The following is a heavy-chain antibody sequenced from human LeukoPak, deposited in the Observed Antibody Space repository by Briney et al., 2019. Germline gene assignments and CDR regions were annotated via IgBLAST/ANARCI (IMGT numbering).Heavy chain of an antibody. D-gene: IGHD3-22*01. CDR2: INPNSGGT. CDR3: ASGGYHYDSSGYYRFDH. V-gene: IGHV1-2*02. CDR1: GYTFTGYY. J-gene: IGHJ4*02. Sequence: GASVKVSCKASGYTFTGYYMHWVQQAPGQGLEWMGWINPNSGGTNYAQKFQGRVTMTRDTSISTAYMDLSRLKSDDTTVYYCASGGYHYDSSGYYRFDHWGQGTLVTVSS.